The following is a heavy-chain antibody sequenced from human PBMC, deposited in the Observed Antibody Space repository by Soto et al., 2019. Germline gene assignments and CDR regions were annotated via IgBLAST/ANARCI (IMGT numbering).Heavy chain of an antibody. Sequence: PSETLSLTCAVYGGSISSNKWWSWVRQPPGKGLEWIGEIYNSGSTNYNPSLKSRVTISLDKSKNQFSLKLTSVTAADSAVYYCARDDNIVVVPTSLGAMDVWGQGTTVTVSS. J-gene: IGHJ6*02. V-gene: IGHV4-4*02. D-gene: IGHD2-2*01. CDR1: GGSISSNKW. CDR2: IYNSGST. CDR3: ARDDNIVVVPTSLGAMDV.